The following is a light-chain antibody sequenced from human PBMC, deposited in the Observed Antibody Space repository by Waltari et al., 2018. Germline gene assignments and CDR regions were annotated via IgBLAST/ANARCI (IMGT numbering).Light chain of an antibody. J-gene: IGLJ3*02. CDR1: SSDVGIYDY. CDR3: GSYAGSKILL. Sequence: QSALTQPPSASASPGQSVTISCTGTSSDVGIYDYVSWYQQRPGKAPKLLIYAVTERPSGVPDRFSGSKSGNTASLTVFGLQTEDEGTYYCGSYAGSKILLFGGGTELTVL. CDR2: AVT. V-gene: IGLV2-8*01.